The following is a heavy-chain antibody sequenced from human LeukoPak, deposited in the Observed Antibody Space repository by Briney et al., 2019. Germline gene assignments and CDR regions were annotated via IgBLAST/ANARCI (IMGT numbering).Heavy chain of an antibody. Sequence: GGSVRVSCKASGYIFTGYYMHWVRQAPGQGLEWMGWINPNSGGTNSAQKSQGRVTMTRDTSISTAYMELSRLTSDDTAVYYCARHPYSGSYHFDYRGPGNLGTVSS. CDR1: GYIFTGYY. V-gene: IGHV1-2*02. D-gene: IGHD1-26*01. CDR2: INPNSGGT. J-gene: IGHJ4*02. CDR3: ARHPYSGSYHFDY.